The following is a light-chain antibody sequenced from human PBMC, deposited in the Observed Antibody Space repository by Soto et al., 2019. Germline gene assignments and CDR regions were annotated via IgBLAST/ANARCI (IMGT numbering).Light chain of an antibody. CDR1: SSDVGTFNF. Sequence: QSVLTQPRSVSGSPGQSVTISCTGTSSDVGTFNFVSWYQHHPGKAPKFIISDVSKRPSGVPDRFSGSKSGNTASLTISGLQTEDEADYYCSSYAGTYTVFDGGTKVTVL. J-gene: IGLJ2*01. CDR3: SSYAGTYTV. V-gene: IGLV2-11*01. CDR2: DVS.